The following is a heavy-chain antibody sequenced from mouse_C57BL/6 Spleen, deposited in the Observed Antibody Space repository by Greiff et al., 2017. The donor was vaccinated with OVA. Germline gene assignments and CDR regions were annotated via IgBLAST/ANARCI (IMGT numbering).Heavy chain of an antibody. CDR3: VREDSGDFDY. J-gene: IGHJ2*01. Sequence: EVQLKESGGGLVQPKGSLKLSCAASGFTFNTYAMHWVRQAPGKGVEWVASIRSKSSNYATYYADSVKDRFTISRDDSQSMLYLQMNNLKTEDTAMYYCVREDSGDFDYWGQGTTLTVSS. CDR1: GFTFNTYA. CDR2: IRSKSSNYAT. V-gene: IGHV10-3*01.